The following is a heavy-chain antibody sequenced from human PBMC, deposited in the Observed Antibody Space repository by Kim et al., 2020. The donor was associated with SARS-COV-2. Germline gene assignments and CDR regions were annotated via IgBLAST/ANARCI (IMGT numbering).Heavy chain of an antibody. CDR1: GYTFSSYA. Sequence: ASVKVSCKASGYTFSSYAMYWVRQAPGQRLEWMGWINAGNGNTKYSQKFQGRVTITRDTSASTAYMELSSLRSEDTAVYYCARDQYYDSSGYIDYWGQGTLVTVSS. D-gene: IGHD3-22*01. J-gene: IGHJ4*02. CDR3: ARDQYYDSSGYIDY. V-gene: IGHV1-3*01. CDR2: INAGNGNT.